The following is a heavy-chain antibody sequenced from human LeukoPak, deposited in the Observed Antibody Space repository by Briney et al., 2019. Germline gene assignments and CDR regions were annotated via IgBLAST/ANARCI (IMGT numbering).Heavy chain of an antibody. CDR1: GFTFSGSA. V-gene: IGHV3-73*01. CDR3: TSRGYSYGSPSYYFDY. Sequence: GGSLRLSCAASGFTFSGSAMHWVRQASGKRLEWVGRIRSKANSYATAYAASVKGRFTISRDDSKNTAYLQMNSLKTEDTAVYYCTSRGYSYGSPSYYFDYWGQGTLVTVSS. CDR2: IRSKANSYAT. J-gene: IGHJ4*02. D-gene: IGHD5-18*01.